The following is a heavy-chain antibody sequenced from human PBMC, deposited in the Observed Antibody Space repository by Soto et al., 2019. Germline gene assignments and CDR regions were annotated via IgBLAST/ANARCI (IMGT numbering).Heavy chain of an antibody. CDR2: TYYRSKRYN. V-gene: IGHV6-1*01. Sequence: SPTLSLTCAISGDSVSSNSAAWNWIRQSPSRGLEWLGRTYYRSKRYNDYAVSVKSRITINPDTSKNQFSLQLNSVTPEDTAVYYCARVKDYSSSGGSNFDNWGQGTLVTDAS. J-gene: IGHJ4*02. CDR1: GDSVSSNSAA. CDR3: ARVKDYSSSGGSNFDN. D-gene: IGHD6-6*01.